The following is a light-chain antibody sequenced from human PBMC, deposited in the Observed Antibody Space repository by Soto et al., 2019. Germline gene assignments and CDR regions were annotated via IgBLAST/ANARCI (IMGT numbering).Light chain of an antibody. Sequence: DIQMTQSPSTLSASVGDRVTITCRASHDLGKWLAWYQQKPGKAPKLLVYDASNLHDAVPSRFSGSGSGTHVTLTISGLQPDDFGTYYCQQYGDSYSFAQGTAVDI. J-gene: IGKJ2*01. CDR1: HDLGKW. V-gene: IGKV1-5*01. CDR3: QQYGDSYS. CDR2: DAS.